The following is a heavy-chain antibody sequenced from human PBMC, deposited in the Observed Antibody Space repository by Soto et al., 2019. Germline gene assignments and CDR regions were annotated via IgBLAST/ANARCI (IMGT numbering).Heavy chain of an antibody. Sequence: GASVQVSCKVSGFTLTELSMHWVRQAPGNGLEWMGGFDPEDGETIYAQKFQGRVTMTEDTATDTAYMELSSLSSEDTAVYYCATSPTYDILTGPVFDDWGQGTLVTVSS. CDR2: FDPEDGET. CDR1: GFTLTELS. CDR3: ATSPTYDILTGPVFDD. D-gene: IGHD3-9*01. J-gene: IGHJ4*02. V-gene: IGHV1-24*01.